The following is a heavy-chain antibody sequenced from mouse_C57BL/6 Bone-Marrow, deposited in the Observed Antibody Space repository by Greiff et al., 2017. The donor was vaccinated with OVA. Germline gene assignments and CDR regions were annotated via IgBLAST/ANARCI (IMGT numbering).Heavy chain of an antibody. V-gene: IGHV5-12*01. Sequence: EVKLMESGGGLVQPGGSLKLSCAASGFTFSDFYMYWIRQTPEKRLEWVAYISNGGGSTYYPDTVKGRFTISRDNAKKTLYLQMSRLKSEDTAMYYCARLYAMDYWGQGTSVTVSS. J-gene: IGHJ4*01. CDR1: GFTFSDFY. CDR2: ISNGGGST. CDR3: ARLYAMDY.